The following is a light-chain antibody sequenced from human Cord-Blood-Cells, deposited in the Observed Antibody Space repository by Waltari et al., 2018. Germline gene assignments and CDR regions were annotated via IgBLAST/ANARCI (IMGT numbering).Light chain of an antibody. J-gene: IGLJ3*02. CDR1: NIGSKS. Sequence: SYVLTQPPSVSVAPGKTARITCGGNNIGSKSVHWYQQKPGQAPVLVIYYDSDRPSGIPERFSGSNSGYTATLTISRVEAGDEADYYCQVWDSSSDHPVFGGGTKLTVL. V-gene: IGLV3-21*04. CDR2: YDS. CDR3: QVWDSSSDHPV.